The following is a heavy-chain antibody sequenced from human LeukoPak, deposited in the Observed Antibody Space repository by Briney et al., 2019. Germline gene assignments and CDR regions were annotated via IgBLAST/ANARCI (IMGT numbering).Heavy chain of an antibody. Sequence: PGGSLRLSCAASGFTFSSYAMSWVRQAPGEGLEWVSTISYSGDSTYYADSVKGRLTISRDNSKNTLCLLMNSLRAEDTAVYYCAKVPYSDYGSGRPPFMDVWGQGTTVAVSS. CDR2: ISYSGDST. J-gene: IGHJ6*02. CDR1: GFTFSSYA. D-gene: IGHD3-10*01. V-gene: IGHV3-23*01. CDR3: AKVPYSDYGSGRPPFMDV.